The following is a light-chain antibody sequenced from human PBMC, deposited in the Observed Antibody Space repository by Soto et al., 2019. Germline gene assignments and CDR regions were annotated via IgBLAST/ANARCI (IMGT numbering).Light chain of an antibody. Sequence: QSALTQPASVSGAPGQSITISCTGNSKEVGGYNYVSWYQQHPGKAPKLMIYDVSNRPSGVSDRFSGSKSGNTASLTISGLQAEDEADYYCSSYTSSSNNYVFGTGTKVTVL. CDR1: SKEVGGYNY. J-gene: IGLJ1*01. V-gene: IGLV2-14*01. CDR3: SSYTSSSNNYV. CDR2: DVS.